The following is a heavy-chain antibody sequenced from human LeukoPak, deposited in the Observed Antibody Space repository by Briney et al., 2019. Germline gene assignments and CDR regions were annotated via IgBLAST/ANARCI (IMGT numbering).Heavy chain of an antibody. CDR2: INHSGST. V-gene: IGHV4-34*01. Sequence: SETLSLTCAVYGGSFSGYYWTWVRQPPGKGLEWIGEINHSGSTNYNPSLKSRVTISVDTSKNQFSLKLTSVTAADTAVYYCASGGWYRGYWGQGTLVTVSS. D-gene: IGHD6-19*01. CDR1: GGSFSGYY. CDR3: ASGGWYRGY. J-gene: IGHJ4*02.